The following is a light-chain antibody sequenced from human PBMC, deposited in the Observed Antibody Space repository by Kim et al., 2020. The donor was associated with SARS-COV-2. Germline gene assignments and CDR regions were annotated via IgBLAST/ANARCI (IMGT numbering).Light chain of an antibody. V-gene: IGLV2-18*02. J-gene: IGLJ3*02. CDR2: EVR. Sequence: GQSVTISYRGYHSDFASVDRVSWFQQSPGTVPKLVIYEVRNRPSGTPARFSGSRSGSTASLTISGLQAEDEADYYCSSMTTSGTWVFGGGTKLTVL. CDR3: SSMTTSGTWV. CDR1: HSDFASVDR.